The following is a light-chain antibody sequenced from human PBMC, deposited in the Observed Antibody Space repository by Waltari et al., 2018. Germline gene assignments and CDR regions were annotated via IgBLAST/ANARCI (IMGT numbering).Light chain of an antibody. V-gene: IGKV4-1*01. Sequence: IVMTQSPDPLAVSLGERATLHCKSSQSLLYSSNNKNSLAWYQQKPGQPPKLLIYWASTRESGVPERFSGSGSGTEFTLTISSLQAEDVAVYYCQQYYITPPVTFGPGTKVDIK. CDR1: QSLLYSSNNKNS. J-gene: IGKJ3*01. CDR2: WAS. CDR3: QQYYITPPVT.